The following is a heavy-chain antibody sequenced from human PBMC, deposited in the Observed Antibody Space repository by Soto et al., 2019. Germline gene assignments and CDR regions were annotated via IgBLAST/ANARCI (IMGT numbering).Heavy chain of an antibody. V-gene: IGHV1-46*01. D-gene: IGHD3-9*01. Sequence: ASVKVSCKASGYTFTSYYMDWVRQAPGQGLEWMGIINPSGGSTSYAQKFQGRVTMTRDTSTSTVYMELSSLRSEDTAVYYCARGRGYDILTGYYAYYYYYGMDVWGQGTTVTVS. CDR2: INPSGGST. J-gene: IGHJ6*02. CDR1: GYTFTSYY. CDR3: ARGRGYDILTGYYAYYYYYGMDV.